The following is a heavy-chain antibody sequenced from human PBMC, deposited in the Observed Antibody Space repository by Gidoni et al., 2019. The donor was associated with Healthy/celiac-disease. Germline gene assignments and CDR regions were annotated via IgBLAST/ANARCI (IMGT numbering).Heavy chain of an antibody. D-gene: IGHD3-9*01. J-gene: IGHJ4*02. CDR1: GFTFSSYA. V-gene: IGHV3-23*01. CDR3: AKDGLGFDGVPGGY. Sequence: EVQLLESGGGLVQPGGSLRLSCAASGFTFSSYAMSWVRQAPGKGLEWVSAIGGSGGSTYYADSVKGRFTISRDNSKNTLYLQMNSLRAEDTAVYYCAKDGLGFDGVPGGYWGQGTLVTVSS. CDR2: IGGSGGST.